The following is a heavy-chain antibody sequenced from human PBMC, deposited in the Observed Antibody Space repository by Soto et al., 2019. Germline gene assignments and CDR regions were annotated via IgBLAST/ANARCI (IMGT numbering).Heavy chain of an antibody. CDR1: GFTFSSYG. J-gene: IGHJ6*02. CDR2: ISYDGSNK. CDR3: AKDRTAAGTREYYYYYYGMDV. Sequence: TGGSLRLSCAASGFTFSSYGMHWVRQAPGKGLEWVAVISYDGSNKYYADSVKGRFTISRDNSKNTLYLQMNSLRAEDTAVYYCAKDRTAAGTREYYYYYYGMDVWGQGTTVTVSS. V-gene: IGHV3-30*18. D-gene: IGHD6-13*01.